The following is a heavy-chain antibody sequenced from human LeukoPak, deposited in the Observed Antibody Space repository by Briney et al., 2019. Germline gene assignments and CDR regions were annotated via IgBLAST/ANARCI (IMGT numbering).Heavy chain of an antibody. CDR2: IYHSGRT. Sequence: PSETLSLTCTVSGGSIMVAAYSWSWIRQPPGKGLEWIGYIYHSGRTYCNPSLKSRVTISLDRSKNQFSLKLSSVTAADTAVYFCARGYRDNSGAFDIWGQGTLVTVSS. J-gene: IGHJ3*02. CDR3: ARGYRDNSGAFDI. CDR1: GGSIMVAAYS. D-gene: IGHD4-23*01. V-gene: IGHV4-30-2*01.